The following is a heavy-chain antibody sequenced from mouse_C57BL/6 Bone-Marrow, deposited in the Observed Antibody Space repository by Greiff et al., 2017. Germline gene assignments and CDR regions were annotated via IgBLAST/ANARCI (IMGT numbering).Heavy chain of an antibody. CDR1: GFTFSDYY. CDR3: ATTGYAMDD. J-gene: IGHJ4*01. V-gene: IGHV5-12*01. Sequence: DVQLQESGGGLVQPGGSLKLSCAASGFTFSDYYMYWVRQTPEKRLEWVAYISNGGGSTYYPDTVKGRFTISRDNAKNTLYLQMSRLKSEDTAMYYCATTGYAMDDWGQGTSVTVSS. D-gene: IGHD2-12*01. CDR2: ISNGGGST.